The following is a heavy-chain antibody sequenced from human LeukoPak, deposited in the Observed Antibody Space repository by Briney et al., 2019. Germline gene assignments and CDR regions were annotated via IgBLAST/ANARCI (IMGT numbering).Heavy chain of an antibody. CDR3: AREMGYGPLY. V-gene: IGHV1-2*02. J-gene: IGHJ4*02. D-gene: IGHD2-8*01. CDR2: INPNSGGT. Sequence: ASVQVSCKASGYTFTGYYMHWVRQAPGQGLEWMGWINPNSGGTNYAQKFQGRVTMNRDTSISKAYMELSRLRSDDTAVYYCAREMGYGPLYWGQGTLVTVSS. CDR1: GYTFTGYY.